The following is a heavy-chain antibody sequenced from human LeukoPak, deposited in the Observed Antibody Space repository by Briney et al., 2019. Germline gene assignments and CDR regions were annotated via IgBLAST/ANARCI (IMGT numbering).Heavy chain of an antibody. D-gene: IGHD1-14*01. CDR1: GGSISSGGYY. J-gene: IGHJ4*02. CDR2: IYYSGNT. CDR3: ARGIRDFQPFDY. V-gene: IGHV4-31*03. Sequence: PSQTLSLTCTVSGGSISSGGYYWSWIRQHPGKGLEWIGYIYYSGNTNYNPSLKSRVTISVDTSKNQFSLKLSSVTAADTAVYYCARGIRDFQPFDYWGQGILVTVSS.